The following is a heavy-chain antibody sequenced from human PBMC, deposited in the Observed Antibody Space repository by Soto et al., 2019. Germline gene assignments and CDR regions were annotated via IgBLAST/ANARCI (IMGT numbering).Heavy chain of an antibody. J-gene: IGHJ4*02. D-gene: IGHD6-13*01. Sequence: PSETLSLTCTVSGGSISSYYWSWIRQPAGKGLEWIGRIYTSGSTNYNPSLKSRVTMSVDTPKNQFSLKLSSVTAADTAVYYCARDPGGSSWPTFDYWGQGTLVTVSS. CDR2: IYTSGST. V-gene: IGHV4-4*07. CDR1: GGSISSYY. CDR3: ARDPGGSSWPTFDY.